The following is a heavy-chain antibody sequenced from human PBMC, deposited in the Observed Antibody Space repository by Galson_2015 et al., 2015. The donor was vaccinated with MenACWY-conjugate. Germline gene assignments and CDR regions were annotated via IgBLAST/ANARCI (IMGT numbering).Heavy chain of an antibody. J-gene: IGHJ6*02. Sequence: QSGAEVKQPGESLKISCKGSGYYFTSYWVAWERQVPGKGLEWVGLISPIDSKTRYSPAFEGRVTISADNSITTAYLQWNSLQASDTAMYYCARHPPGGRGMDVWGQGTTVTVSS. CDR2: ISPIDSKT. CDR3: ARHPPGGRGMDV. D-gene: IGHD1-26*01. CDR1: GYYFTSYW. V-gene: IGHV5-51*01.